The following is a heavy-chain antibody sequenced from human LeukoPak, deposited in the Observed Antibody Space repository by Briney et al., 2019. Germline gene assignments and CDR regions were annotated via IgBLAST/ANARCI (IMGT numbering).Heavy chain of an antibody. CDR2: ISAYNGNT. CDR1: GYTFTSYG. J-gene: IGHJ6*02. D-gene: IGHD3-3*02. CDR3: ARDLSIHYYYGMDV. V-gene: IGHV1-18*01. Sequence: ASVKVSCKASGYTFTSYGISWVRQAPGQGLEWMGWISAYNGNTNYAQKLQGRVTMTTDTSTSTAYMELRSLRSDDTAVYYCARDLSIHYYYGMDVWGQGTTVTVSS.